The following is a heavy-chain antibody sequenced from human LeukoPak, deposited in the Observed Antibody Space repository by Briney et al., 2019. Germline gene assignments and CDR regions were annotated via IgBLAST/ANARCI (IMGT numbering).Heavy chain of an antibody. CDR3: ASRRTYYYDSSGYQKIDY. Sequence: SETLSLTCTVSGGSISSSSYYWGWIRQPPGKGLEGIGSIYYSGSTYYNPSLKSRVTISVDTSKNQFSLKLSSVTAADAAVYYCASRRTYYYDSSGYQKIDYWGQGTLVTVSS. CDR2: IYYSGST. CDR1: GGSISSSSYY. D-gene: IGHD3-22*01. J-gene: IGHJ4*02. V-gene: IGHV4-39*01.